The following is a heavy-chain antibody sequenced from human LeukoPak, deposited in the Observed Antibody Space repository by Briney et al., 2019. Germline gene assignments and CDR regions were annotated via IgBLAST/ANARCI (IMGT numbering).Heavy chain of an antibody. D-gene: IGHD3-10*01. V-gene: IGHV4-59*01. Sequence: PSETLSLTCTVSGGSISSYYWSRIRQPPGKGVEWIGYINYSGSTNYDPSLSGSTNYNPSLKSRVTISVDTSKNEFSLKLRSATAADTAIYYCARDPGSGVDHWGQGTLVTVSS. CDR3: ARDPGSGVDH. CDR2: INYSGSTNYDPSLSGST. CDR1: GGSISSYY. J-gene: IGHJ4*02.